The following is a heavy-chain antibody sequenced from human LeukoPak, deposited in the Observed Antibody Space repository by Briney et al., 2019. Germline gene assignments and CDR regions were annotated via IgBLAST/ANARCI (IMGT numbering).Heavy chain of an antibody. CDR2: IYHSGST. V-gene: IGHV4-30-2*01. CDR1: GGPISSGGYS. D-gene: IGHD3-10*01. J-gene: IGHJ4*02. CDR3: ARLRGSGSYLYYFDY. Sequence: SETLSLTCAVSGGPISSGGYSWSWIRQPPGKGLEWIGYIYHSGSTYYNPSLKSRVTISVDRSKNQFSLKLSSVTAADTAVYYCARLRGSGSYLYYFDYWGQGTLVTVSS.